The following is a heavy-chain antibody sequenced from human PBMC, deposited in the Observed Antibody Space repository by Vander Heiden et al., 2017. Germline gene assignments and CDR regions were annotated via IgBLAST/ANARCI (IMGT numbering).Heavy chain of an antibody. D-gene: IGHD2-15*01. V-gene: IGHV1-2*04. Sequence: QVQLVQSGAEVKKPGASVKVSCKASGYTFTGYYMHWVRQAPGQGLEWMGWINPNSGGTNYPQKLHVWVTMTRDTSISTAYMDLSRLRSEQTAVYYCARVEVGYCSCGRCYANYWGEGPLVAVYS. J-gene: IGHJ4*02. CDR1: GYTFTGYY. CDR3: ARVEVGYCSCGRCYANY. CDR2: INPNSGGT.